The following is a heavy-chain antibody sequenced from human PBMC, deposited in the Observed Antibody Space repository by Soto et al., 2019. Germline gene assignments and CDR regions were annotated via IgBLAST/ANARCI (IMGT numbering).Heavy chain of an antibody. CDR1: GFSFSNYG. CDR2: IYYDGSKR. D-gene: IGHD3-10*01. CDR3: VKNYNQLEEGDAFDI. J-gene: IGHJ3*02. Sequence: QVFLVQSGGGVVQPGRSLTLSCEASGFSFSNYGMHWVRQAPGRGLEWVAVIYYDGSKRFSADSVKGRFTISRDNSRNTLYLQMDSLKAEDTAVYYCVKNYNQLEEGDAFDIWGQGTMVTVSS. V-gene: IGHV3-30*18.